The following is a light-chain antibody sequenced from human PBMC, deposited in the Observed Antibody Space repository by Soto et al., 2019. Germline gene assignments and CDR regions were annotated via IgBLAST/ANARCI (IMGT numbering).Light chain of an antibody. Sequence: EIVMTQSPGTLSLSPGERATXSXRASQVIGSRYLAWYHQKSGQAPRLLIYGASSRATGIPDRFSGSGSGTDFTLTISRLEPEDFGVYYCQQFGSSIPHTFGQGTKLEIK. V-gene: IGKV3-20*01. CDR3: QQFGSSIPHT. J-gene: IGKJ2*01. CDR2: GAS. CDR1: QVIGSRY.